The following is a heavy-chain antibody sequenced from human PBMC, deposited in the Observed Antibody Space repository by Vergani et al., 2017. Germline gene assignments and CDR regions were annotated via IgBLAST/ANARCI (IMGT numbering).Heavy chain of an antibody. D-gene: IGHD2-21*02. CDR2: ISYDGSNK. CDR3: ARDGSGDTGGFDY. J-gene: IGHJ4*02. Sequence: QVQLVESGGGVVQPGRSLRLSCAASGFTFSSYAMHWVRQAPGKGLEWVAVISYDGSNKYYADSVKGRFTISRDDSQNTLYLQMNSLRAEDTAVYYCARDGSGDTGGFDYWGQGTLVTVSS. CDR1: GFTFSSYA. V-gene: IGHV3-30-3*01.